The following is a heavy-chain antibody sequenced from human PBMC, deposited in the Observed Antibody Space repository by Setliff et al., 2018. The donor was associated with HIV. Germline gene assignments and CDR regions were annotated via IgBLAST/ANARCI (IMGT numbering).Heavy chain of an antibody. CDR3: ARDLDIVVVVAATEYVMDV. D-gene: IGHD2-15*01. CDR1: GYTFTGYY. CDR2: INPNSGGT. V-gene: IGHV1-2*02. Sequence: ASVKVSCKASGYTFTGYYMHWVRQAPGQGLEWMGWINPNSGGTNYAQKFQGRVTMTRDTSISTAYMELSRLRSDDTAVYYCARDLDIVVVVAATEYVMDVWGQGTTVTVSS. J-gene: IGHJ6*02.